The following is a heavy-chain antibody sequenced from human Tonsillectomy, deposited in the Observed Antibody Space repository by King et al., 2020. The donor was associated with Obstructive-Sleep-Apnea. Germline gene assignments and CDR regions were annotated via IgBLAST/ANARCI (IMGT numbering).Heavy chain of an antibody. J-gene: IGHJ4*02. V-gene: IGHV5-51*01. CDR2: IYPGDSDT. CDR3: ARRVAAAGSNLYYFDY. D-gene: IGHD6-13*01. CDR1: GYSFTSYW. Sequence: QLVQSGAEVKKPGESLKISCKGSGYSFTSYWIGWVRQMPGKGLEWMGIIYPGDSDTRYSPSFQGQVPISADKSISTAYLQWSSLKASDTAMYYCARRVAAAGSNLYYFDYWGQGTLVTVSS.